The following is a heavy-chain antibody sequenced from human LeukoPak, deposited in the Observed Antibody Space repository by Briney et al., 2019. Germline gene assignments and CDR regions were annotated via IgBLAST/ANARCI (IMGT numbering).Heavy chain of an antibody. CDR1: GFTFSSYW. J-gene: IGHJ4*02. D-gene: IGHD6-13*01. V-gene: IGHV3-7*01. CDR2: IKQDGSEK. CDR3: ARDGFVGAADY. Sequence: GGSLRLSCAASGFTFSSYWMSWVRQAPGKGLEWVANIKQDGSEKQYVDSVRGRFTISRDNAKNSLYLQMNSLRVEDTAVYYCARDGFVGAADYWGQGTLVTVSS.